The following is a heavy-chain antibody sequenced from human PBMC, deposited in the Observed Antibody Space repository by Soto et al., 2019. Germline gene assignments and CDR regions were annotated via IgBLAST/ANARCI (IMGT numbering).Heavy chain of an antibody. V-gene: IGHV4-31*03. D-gene: IGHD2-2*02. CDR3: ARGGYCRGSSCYTPVHWFDP. CDR1: GDSVSSGGYY. J-gene: IGHJ5*02. Sequence: TLSLTCTVSGDSVSSGGYYGSGIRQHPGKVLEWIGYIDYSGSTYYNPSLKSRVTMSIDTSKNQFSLNLSSVTAADTAVFYCARGGYCRGSSCYTPVHWFDPWGQGTLVTVSS. CDR2: IDYSGST.